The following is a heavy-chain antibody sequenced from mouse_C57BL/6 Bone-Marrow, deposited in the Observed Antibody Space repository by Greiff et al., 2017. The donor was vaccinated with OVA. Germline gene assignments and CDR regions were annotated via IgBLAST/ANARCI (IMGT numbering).Heavy chain of an antibody. CDR2: IYPGSGNT. D-gene: IGHD2-10*01. V-gene: IGHV1-76*01. CDR1: GYTFTDYY. Sequence: QVQLQQSGAELVRPGASVKLSCKASGYTFTDYYINWVKQRPGQGLEWIARIYPGSGNTYYNEKFKGKATLTAEKSSSTAYMQLSSLTSEDSAVYFCARSLLCLYAMDYWGQGTSVTVSS. J-gene: IGHJ4*01. CDR3: ARSLLCLYAMDY.